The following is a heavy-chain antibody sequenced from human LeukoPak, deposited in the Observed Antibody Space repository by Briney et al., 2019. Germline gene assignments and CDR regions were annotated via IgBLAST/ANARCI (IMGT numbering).Heavy chain of an antibody. CDR2: IKSKTDGGTT. J-gene: IGHJ4*02. V-gene: IGHV3-15*01. CDR1: GFTFSNAW. Sequence: GGSLRLSCAASGFTFSNAWMSWVRQAPGKGLEWVGRIKSKTDGGTTDYAAPVKGRFTISRDDSKNTLYLQMNSLKTEDTAVYYCTTGDTMVRGAPYWGQGTLVTVSS. CDR3: TTGDTMVRGAPY. D-gene: IGHD3-10*01.